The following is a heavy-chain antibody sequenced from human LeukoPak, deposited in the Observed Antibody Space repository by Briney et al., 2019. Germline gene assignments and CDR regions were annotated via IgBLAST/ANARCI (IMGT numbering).Heavy chain of an antibody. V-gene: IGHV4-30-4*01. J-gene: IGHJ3*02. CDR2: IYYSGST. Sequence: KPSETLSLTCTVSGGSISSGDYYWSWIRQPPGKGLEWIGCIYYSGSTYYNPSLKSRVTISVDTSKNQFSLRLSSVTAADTAVYYCAREPYYDFWSGYYDAFDIWGQGTMVTVSS. D-gene: IGHD3-3*01. CDR3: AREPYYDFWSGYYDAFDI. CDR1: GGSISSGDYY.